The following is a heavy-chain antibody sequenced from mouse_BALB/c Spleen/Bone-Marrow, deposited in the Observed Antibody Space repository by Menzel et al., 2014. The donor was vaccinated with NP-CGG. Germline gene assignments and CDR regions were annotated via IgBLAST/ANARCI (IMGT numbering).Heavy chain of an antibody. CDR2: ISTYSGNT. Sequence: VKVVESGPEQVRPGVSVKISCKGSGYTFTDYAMHWVKQSHAKSLEWIGVISTYSGNTNYNQKFKGKATMTVDKSSSTAYMELARLTSEDSAIYYCARSNYGSSYVFDYWGQGTTLTVSS. V-gene: IGHV1-67*01. CDR1: GYTFTDYA. D-gene: IGHD1-1*01. CDR3: ARSNYGSSYVFDY. J-gene: IGHJ2*01.